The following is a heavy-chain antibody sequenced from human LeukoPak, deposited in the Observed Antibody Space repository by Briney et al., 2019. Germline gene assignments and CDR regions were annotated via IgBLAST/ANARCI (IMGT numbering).Heavy chain of an antibody. J-gene: IGHJ4*02. CDR3: ARGRWELPY. Sequence: GSTNYNPSLKSRVTISIDASKNQVSLNLSSVTAADTAMYYCARGRWELPYWGQGALVTVSS. V-gene: IGHV4-59*09. CDR2: GST. D-gene: IGHD2-15*01.